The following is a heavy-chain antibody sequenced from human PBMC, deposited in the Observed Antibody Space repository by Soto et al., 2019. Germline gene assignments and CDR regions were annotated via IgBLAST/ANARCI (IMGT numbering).Heavy chain of an antibody. CDR1: GGSISSGGYS. Sequence: SETLSLTCAVSGGSISSGGYSWSWIRQPPGKGLEWIGYIYHSGSTYYNPSLKSRVTISVDRSKNQFSLKLSSVTAADTAVYYCARVSAAGGWFDPWGQGTLVTVSS. CDR3: ARVSAAGGWFDP. J-gene: IGHJ5*02. V-gene: IGHV4-30-2*01. D-gene: IGHD6-13*01. CDR2: IYHSGST.